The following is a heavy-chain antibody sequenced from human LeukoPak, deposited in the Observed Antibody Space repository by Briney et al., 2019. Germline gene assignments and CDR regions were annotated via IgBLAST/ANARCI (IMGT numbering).Heavy chain of an antibody. V-gene: IGHV4-30-4*07. CDR1: GGSIGSGGYS. Sequence: SETLSLTCAVSGGSIGSGGYSWSWIRQPPGKGLEGIGFIYYSGSTYYNPSLKSRVNISVDTSKNQFSLKLSSVTAADTAVYYCTRSVAAYGSGSYPLDYWGQGTLVTVSS. CDR3: TRSVAAYGSGSYPLDY. CDR2: IYYSGST. D-gene: IGHD3-10*01. J-gene: IGHJ4*02.